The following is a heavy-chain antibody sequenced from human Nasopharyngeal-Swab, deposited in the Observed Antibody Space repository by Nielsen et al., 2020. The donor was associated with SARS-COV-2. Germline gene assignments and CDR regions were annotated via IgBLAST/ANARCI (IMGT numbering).Heavy chain of an antibody. CDR2: ISASGGST. Sequence: GESLKISCAASGFTFSSYAMNWVRQTPEKGLEWLSSISASGGSTDYADSVRGRFTISRDNFRDTLYLQMNSLRGDDTAVYYCARCPTSDRYYYDSRGYYNLDYWGQGTLVTVSS. J-gene: IGHJ4*02. CDR3: ARCPTSDRYYYDSRGYYNLDY. CDR1: GFTFSSYA. V-gene: IGHV3-23*01. D-gene: IGHD3-22*01.